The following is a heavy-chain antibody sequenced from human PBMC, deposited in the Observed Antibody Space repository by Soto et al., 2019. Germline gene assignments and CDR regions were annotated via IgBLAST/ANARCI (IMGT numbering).Heavy chain of an antibody. CDR1: GDTFSSYA. V-gene: IGHV1-69*06. D-gene: IGHD3-22*01. J-gene: IGHJ4*02. Sequence: QVQLVQSGAEVKKPGSSVKVSCKSSGDTFSSYAISWVRQAPGQGLEWMGGIIPMLGTPSYAQKFQDRVNITADKFTSTAYMELSCLRSEDTAVYYCAKEKSRYDRSGYYRPDYWGQGTLVTVSS. CDR2: IIPMLGTP. CDR3: AKEKSRYDRSGYYRPDY.